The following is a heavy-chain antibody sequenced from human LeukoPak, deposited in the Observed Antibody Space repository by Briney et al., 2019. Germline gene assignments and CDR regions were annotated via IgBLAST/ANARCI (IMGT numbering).Heavy chain of an antibody. CDR3: ARQMSILTGYYSPTFDS. D-gene: IGHD3-9*01. Sequence: GESLKISCKGSGYSFTSDWIGWVRQMPGKGLEWMGIIYLGDSDTRYSPSFQGQVTISADKSISTAYLQWSSLEASDIAMYYCARQMSILTGYYSPTFDSWGQGTLVTVSS. V-gene: IGHV5-51*01. CDR1: GYSFTSDW. CDR2: IYLGDSDT. J-gene: IGHJ4*02.